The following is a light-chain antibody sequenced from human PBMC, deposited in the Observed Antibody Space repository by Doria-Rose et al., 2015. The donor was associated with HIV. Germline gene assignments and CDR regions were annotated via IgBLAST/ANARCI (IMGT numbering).Light chain of an antibody. CDR1: QSFSSTY. J-gene: IGKJ1*01. CDR3: RQYGTSWT. Sequence: EIVLTQSPGTLSLSPGERATLSCTASQSFSSTYLAWYQQKPGQAPSLLIYDGSTRATGIPDRFSASGSGTDFTLTINRLEPEDFALYYCRQYGTSWTFGQGTKVEI. V-gene: IGKV3-20*01. CDR2: DGS.